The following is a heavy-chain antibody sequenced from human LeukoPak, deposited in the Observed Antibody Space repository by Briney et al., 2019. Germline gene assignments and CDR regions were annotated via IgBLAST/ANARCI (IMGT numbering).Heavy chain of an antibody. CDR3: ARDGRPVVVPAAIVAGMHWFDP. CDR2: IIPIFGTA. D-gene: IGHD2-2*01. J-gene: IGHJ5*02. Sequence: GASVKVSCKASGYTFTSYGISWVRQAPGQGLEWMGGIIPIFGTANYAQKFQGRVTITADESTSTAYMELSSLRSEDTAVYYCARDGRPVVVPAAIVAGMHWFDPWGQGTLVTVSS. CDR1: GYTFTSYG. V-gene: IGHV1-69*13.